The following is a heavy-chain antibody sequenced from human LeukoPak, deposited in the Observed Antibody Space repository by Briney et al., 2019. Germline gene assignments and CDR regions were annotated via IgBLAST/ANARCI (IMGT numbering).Heavy chain of an antibody. CDR1: GGTISRYA. D-gene: IGHD5-18*01. V-gene: IGHV1-69*06. Sequence: ASVKVSCKASGGTISRYAISWVRQAPGQGLEWMGGVIPIFGTANYAQKFQGRVTITADKSTSTAYMELSSLRSEDTAVYYCARVNGAHTAMAPIWDYWGQGTLVTVSS. CDR3: ARVNGAHTAMAPIWDY. CDR2: VIPIFGTA. J-gene: IGHJ4*02.